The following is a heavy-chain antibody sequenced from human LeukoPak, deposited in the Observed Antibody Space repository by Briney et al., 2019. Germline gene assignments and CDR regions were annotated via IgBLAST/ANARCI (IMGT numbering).Heavy chain of an antibody. V-gene: IGHV4-4*07. D-gene: IGHD5-24*01. Sequence: SETLSLTCIVSGVSISGFYWSWVRQPAGKGLEWIGQIYSSGTTKYNPSLKSRVTMSVDTSKNQFSLQLNSVTAADTAVYYCARDSDGADYWGQGTLVTVSS. CDR3: ARDSDGADY. J-gene: IGHJ4*02. CDR2: IYSSGTT. CDR1: GVSISGFY.